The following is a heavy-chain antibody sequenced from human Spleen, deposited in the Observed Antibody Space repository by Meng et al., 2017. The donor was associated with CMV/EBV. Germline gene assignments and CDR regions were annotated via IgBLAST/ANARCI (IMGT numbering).Heavy chain of an antibody. J-gene: IGHJ6*02. V-gene: IGHV3-74*01. CDR2: INSDASSI. CDR3: ARDPTTDYYYYGMDV. D-gene: IGHD4-11*01. Sequence: GGSLRLSCAASGFTLSRFWMHWVRQVPGKGLVWVSRINSDASSISYVDSVKGRFTISRDNAKNTLYLQMNNPRAEDTAVYYCARDPTTDYYYYGMDVWGQGTTVTVSS. CDR1: GFTLSRFW.